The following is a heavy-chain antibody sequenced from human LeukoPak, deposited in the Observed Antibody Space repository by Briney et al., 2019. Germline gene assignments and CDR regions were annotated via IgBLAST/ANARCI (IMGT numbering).Heavy chain of an antibody. CDR3: ATLPQKMGVWGSYWDY. V-gene: IGHV4-34*01. J-gene: IGHJ4*02. Sequence: SETLSLTCAVYGGSFSGYYWSWIRQPPGKGLEWIGGINHSGSTNYNPSLKSRVTISVDKSKNQFSLKLSSVTAADTAVYYCATLPQKMGVWGSYWDYWGQGTLVTVSS. CDR1: GGSFSGYY. D-gene: IGHD3-16*01. CDR2: INHSGST.